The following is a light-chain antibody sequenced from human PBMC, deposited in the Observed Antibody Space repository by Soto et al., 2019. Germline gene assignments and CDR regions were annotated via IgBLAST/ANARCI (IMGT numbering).Light chain of an antibody. J-gene: IGKJ2*01. CDR3: HQSYSTPPA. CDR2: TTS. CDR1: QNIDIY. V-gene: IGKV1-39*01. Sequence: DVQMTQSPSSLSASVGDRVTITCRASQNIDIYLNWYQQKPGRPTTLLIYTTSRLQNGVTTRFSSSVSGTDFTLTISTQQPEDFATYSCHQSYSTPPAFGQGTKVGIK.